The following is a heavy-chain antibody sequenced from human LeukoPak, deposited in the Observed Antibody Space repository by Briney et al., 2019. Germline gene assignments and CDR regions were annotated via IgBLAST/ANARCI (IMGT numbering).Heavy chain of an antibody. D-gene: IGHD2-15*01. CDR2: INHSGSN. Sequence: PPETLSLTCAVYGGSLSGYYWSWIRQPQGKGLEWIGEINHSGSNNYNPSLKSRVTISVDTSKNQFSLKLSSVTAADTAVYYCARGHCSGGSCYLYNYWGQGTLVTVSS. CDR1: GGSLSGYY. V-gene: IGHV4-34*01. J-gene: IGHJ4*02. CDR3: ARGHCSGGSCYLYNY.